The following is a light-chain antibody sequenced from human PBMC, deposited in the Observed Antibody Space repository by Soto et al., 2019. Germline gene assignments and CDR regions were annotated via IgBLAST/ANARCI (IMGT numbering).Light chain of an antibody. CDR1: SGDVGGYNY. CDR2: EVT. J-gene: IGLJ3*02. V-gene: IGLV2-8*01. Sequence: QSALTQPPSASGSPGQSVTISCTGTSGDVGGYNYVSWYQQHPGKAPKLMIYEVTQRPSGVPDRFSGSKSGNTASLTVSGLQAEDEADYYCSSYAGSNNLLFGGGTKVTVL. CDR3: SSYAGSNNLL.